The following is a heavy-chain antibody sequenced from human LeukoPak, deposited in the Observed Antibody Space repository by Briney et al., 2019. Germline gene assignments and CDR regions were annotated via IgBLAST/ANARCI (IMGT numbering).Heavy chain of an antibody. CDR3: ARDQNVVVPAPGY. CDR2: IIPIFGTA. V-gene: IGHV1-69*05. D-gene: IGHD2-2*01. Sequence: GASVKVSCKASGGTFSSYAISWVRQAPGQGLEWMGGIIPIFGTANYAQKFQGRVTITRDTSASTAYMELSSLRSEDTAVYYCARDQNVVVPAPGYWGQGTLVTVSS. J-gene: IGHJ4*02. CDR1: GGTFSSYA.